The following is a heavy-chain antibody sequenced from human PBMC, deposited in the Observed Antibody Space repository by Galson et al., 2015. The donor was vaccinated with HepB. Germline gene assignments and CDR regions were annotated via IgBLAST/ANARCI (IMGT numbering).Heavy chain of an antibody. Sequence: SLRLSCAASGFTFSSYWMSWVRQAPGKGLEWVANIKQDGSEKYYVDSVKGRFTISRDNAKNSLYLQMNSLRAEDTAVYYCAGASTYYDFWGKPDAFDIWGQGTMVTVSS. V-gene: IGHV3-7*01. CDR3: AGASTYYDFWGKPDAFDI. J-gene: IGHJ3*02. D-gene: IGHD3-3*01. CDR1: GFTFSSYW. CDR2: IKQDGSEK.